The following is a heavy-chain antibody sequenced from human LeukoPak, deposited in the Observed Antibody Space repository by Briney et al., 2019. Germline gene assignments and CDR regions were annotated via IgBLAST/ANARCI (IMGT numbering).Heavy chain of an antibody. D-gene: IGHD3-16*01. CDR1: GFTFSSYG. Sequence: GGSLRLSCAASGFTFSSYGMTWVRQAPGRGLEWVSDISGSGGSTNYADSVRGRFTISRDNSKNTMYLQMNSLRAEDTAVYYCARDRHRWKLTRGGLDYWGQGTLVTVSS. V-gene: IGHV3-23*01. CDR3: ARDRHRWKLTRGGLDY. J-gene: IGHJ4*02. CDR2: ISGSGGST.